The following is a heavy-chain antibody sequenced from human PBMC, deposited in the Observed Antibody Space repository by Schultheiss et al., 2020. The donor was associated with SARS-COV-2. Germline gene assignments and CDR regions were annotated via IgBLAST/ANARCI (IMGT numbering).Heavy chain of an antibody. J-gene: IGHJ4*02. Sequence: GGSLRLSCSASGFIFSNYVMHWVRQAPGRGLEYVSAITSNGGSTYYEDSVKGRFTISRDNPKNTLYLQMSSLRAEDTALYYCVVGDYGNLGGYWGQGTLVTVSS. D-gene: IGHD4-17*01. CDR1: GFIFSNYV. V-gene: IGHV3-64D*06. CDR3: VVGDYGNLGGY. CDR2: ITSNGGST.